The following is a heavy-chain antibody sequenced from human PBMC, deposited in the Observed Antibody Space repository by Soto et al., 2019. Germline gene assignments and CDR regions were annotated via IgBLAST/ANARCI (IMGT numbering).Heavy chain of an antibody. CDR3: GKAAGGRPYSSSSFDH. D-gene: IGHD6-6*01. J-gene: IGHJ4*02. CDR2: ISGSGGST. V-gene: IGHV3-23*01. CDR1: GFTFSSYA. Sequence: EVQVLESGGGLVQPGGSLRLSCAASGFTFSSYAMSWVRQAPGKGLEWVSSISGSGGSTYYADSVKGRFAISRDNSKYPLYLHMYRLRVEDTAVYYCGKAAGGRPYSSSSFDHWGQGTLVTVSP.